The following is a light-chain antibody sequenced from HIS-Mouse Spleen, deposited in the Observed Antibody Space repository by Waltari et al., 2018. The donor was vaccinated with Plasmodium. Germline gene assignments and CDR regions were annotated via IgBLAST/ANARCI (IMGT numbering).Light chain of an antibody. J-gene: IGKJ5*01. V-gene: IGKV1D-13*01. Sequence: AIQLTQSPSSLSASVGDRVTIHCRASQGISSALAWYQQKPGKAPKLLIYDASSLESGVPSRFSGSGSGTDFTLTISSLQPEDFATYYCQQFNNYPSITFGQGTRLEIK. CDR2: DAS. CDR1: QGISSA. CDR3: QQFNNYPSIT.